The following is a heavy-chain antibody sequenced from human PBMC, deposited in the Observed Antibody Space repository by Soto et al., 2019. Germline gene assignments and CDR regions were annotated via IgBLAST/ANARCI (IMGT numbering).Heavy chain of an antibody. Sequence: GESLKISCKGSGYSFTSYWIGWVRQMPGKGLEWMGSIYPGDSDTRYSPSFQGQVTISADKSISTAYLQWSSLKASDTAMYYCASHHSSGYNWFDPWGQGTLVTVSS. CDR3: ASHHSSGYNWFDP. CDR1: GYSFTSYW. CDR2: IYPGDSDT. D-gene: IGHD3-22*01. V-gene: IGHV5-51*01. J-gene: IGHJ5*02.